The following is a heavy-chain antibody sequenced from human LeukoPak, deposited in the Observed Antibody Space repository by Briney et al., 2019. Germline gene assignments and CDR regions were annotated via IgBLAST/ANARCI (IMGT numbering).Heavy chain of an antibody. D-gene: IGHD3-10*01. Sequence: GGSLRLSCAASGFTFSSYEMNWVRQAPGKGLESVSYISSSGSTIYYADSVKGRFTISRDNAKNSLYLQMNSLRAEDTAVYYCARDLGFGELLSDYYYYYGMDVWGKGTTVTVSS. CDR2: ISSSGSTI. CDR1: GFTFSSYE. CDR3: ARDLGFGELLSDYYYYYGMDV. V-gene: IGHV3-48*03. J-gene: IGHJ6*04.